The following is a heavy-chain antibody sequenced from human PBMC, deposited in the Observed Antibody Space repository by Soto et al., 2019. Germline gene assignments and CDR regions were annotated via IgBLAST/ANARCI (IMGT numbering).Heavy chain of an antibody. CDR2: INPNSGDT. D-gene: IGHD3-22*01. V-gene: IGHV1-2*02. CDR1: GYTFTGYF. Sequence: GASVKVSCKSSGYTFTGYFMHWVRQAPGQGLEWMGWINPNSGDTKYAQKFQGRVTMTRDMSISTAYMELRRLTSDDTAVYYCARVGTYYDSSGSRYYWDQEPLVTGSS. CDR3: ARVGTYYDSSGSRYY. J-gene: IGHJ4*02.